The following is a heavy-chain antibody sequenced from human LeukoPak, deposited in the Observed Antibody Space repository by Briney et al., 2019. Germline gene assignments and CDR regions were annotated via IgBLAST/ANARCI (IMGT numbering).Heavy chain of an antibody. D-gene: IGHD2-2*01. Sequence: PGGSLRLSCAASGFTFSSYAMSWVRQAPGKGLEWVSYISSDSSTIYYADSVKGRFTISRDNAKNSLYLQMNSLRTEDTAVYYCASTEYQRLGTDYWGQGTLVTVSS. J-gene: IGHJ4*02. CDR2: ISSDSSTI. V-gene: IGHV3-48*04. CDR1: GFTFSSYA. CDR3: ASTEYQRLGTDY.